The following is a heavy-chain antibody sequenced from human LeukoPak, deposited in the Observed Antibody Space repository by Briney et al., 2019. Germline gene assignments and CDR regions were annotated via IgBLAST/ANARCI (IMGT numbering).Heavy chain of an antibody. CDR1: GYTFTSYG. V-gene: IGHV1-18*01. J-gene: IGHJ4*02. Sequence: GASVKVSYKASGYTFTSYGISWVRQAPGQGLEWMGWISAYNGNTNYAQKLQGRVTMTTDTSTSTAYMELRSLRSDDTAVYYCARASYCSDGSCYSDYWGQGTLVTVSS. CDR2: ISAYNGNT. D-gene: IGHD2-15*01. CDR3: ARASYCSDGSCYSDY.